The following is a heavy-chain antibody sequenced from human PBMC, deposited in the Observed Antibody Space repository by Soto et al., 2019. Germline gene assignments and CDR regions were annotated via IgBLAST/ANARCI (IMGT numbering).Heavy chain of an antibody. CDR2: LTWGGSA. V-gene: IGHV3-23*01. D-gene: IGHD6-6*01. J-gene: IGHJ6*02. CDR3: AKERTSAKYDGMDV. Sequence: EVQLLESGGGLIQPGGSLRLSCAGSGFTFSDYGMNWVRQAPGKGLEWVSGLTWGGSAYYAESVRGRFTISRDNSKSILYVQMNSLRVEDTAVYYCAKERTSAKYDGMDVWGQGTPVTVSS. CDR1: GFTFSDYG.